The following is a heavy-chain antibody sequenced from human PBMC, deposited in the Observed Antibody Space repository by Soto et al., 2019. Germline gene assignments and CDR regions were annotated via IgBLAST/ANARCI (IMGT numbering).Heavy chain of an antibody. Sequence: QVQLVQSGAEVKKPGSSVTVSCKASGDTFTFYSINWVRQAPGLGLEWMGRINPILSMSNYAQRFQGRVTMTAGKSTSTAYMELSSLRSEDTAMYYCASSYGSGYRAFDYWGQGALVTVSS. D-gene: IGHD3-10*01. V-gene: IGHV1-69*02. CDR3: ASSYGSGYRAFDY. CDR2: INPILSMS. CDR1: GDTFTFYS. J-gene: IGHJ4*02.